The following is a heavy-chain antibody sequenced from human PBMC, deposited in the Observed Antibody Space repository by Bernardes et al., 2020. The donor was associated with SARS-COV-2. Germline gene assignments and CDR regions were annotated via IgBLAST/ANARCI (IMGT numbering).Heavy chain of an antibody. D-gene: IGHD6-19*01. CDR3: ARHRAGQWLVGELDF. CDR1: GGSISSDY. V-gene: IGHV4-59*08. J-gene: IGHJ4*02. CDR2: IHYSGTT. Sequence: SEPLSLTCTVSGGSISSDYGSWIRQPPGKGLEWVGYIHYSGTTNHNPSLKSRVTISIDTSKNQFSLKLTSVTAADTAVYYCARHRAGQWLVGELDFWGQGTLVTVSS.